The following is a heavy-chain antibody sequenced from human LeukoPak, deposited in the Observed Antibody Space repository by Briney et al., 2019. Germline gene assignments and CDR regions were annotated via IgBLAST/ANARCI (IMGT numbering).Heavy chain of an antibody. CDR1: GFTFSSYW. V-gene: IGHV3-7*05. J-gene: IGHJ5*01. CDR2: IREDGSDK. D-gene: IGHD2-8*01. CDR3: ARYLHDNGAFDS. Sequence: GGSLRLSCAASGFTFSSYWMSWVRQAPGKGLEWVANIREDGSDKYYVDSVKGRFTISRDNAKNSLYLQMNNLRAEDTAVYYCARYLHDNGAFDSWGQGTLVTVSS.